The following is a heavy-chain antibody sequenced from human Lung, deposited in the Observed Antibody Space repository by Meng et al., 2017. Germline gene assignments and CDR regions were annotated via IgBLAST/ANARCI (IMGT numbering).Heavy chain of an antibody. CDR2: LSGGGFTT. CDR1: GFSFSSYA. V-gene: IGHV3-23*01. Sequence: GESLKISCAASGFSFSSYAMSCVRHAPGKGLEWVSALSGGGFTTYYADSVKGRFAISRHNSKNTLYLQMNSLRAEDTALYYCAKYSYGLGDYLDSWGQGALVTVSS. CDR3: AKYSYGLGDYLDS. D-gene: IGHD3-10*01. J-gene: IGHJ4*02.